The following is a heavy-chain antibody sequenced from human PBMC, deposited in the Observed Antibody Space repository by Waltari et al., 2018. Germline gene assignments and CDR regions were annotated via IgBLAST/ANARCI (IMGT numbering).Heavy chain of an antibody. CDR3: ARVEGRMSLHAFDI. J-gene: IGHJ3*02. Sequence: QVQLVQSGAEVKKPGSSVKVSCKASGGTFSSYAISWVRQAPGQGLEWMGGSIAIFGTANYAQRFQGRGTITTDESTSTAYMGLSSLRSEDTAVYYCARVEGRMSLHAFDIWGQGTMVTVSS. CDR1: GGTFSSYA. CDR2: SIAIFGTA. V-gene: IGHV1-69*05.